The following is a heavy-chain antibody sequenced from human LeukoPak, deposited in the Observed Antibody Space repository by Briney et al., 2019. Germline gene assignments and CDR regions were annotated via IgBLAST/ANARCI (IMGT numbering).Heavy chain of an antibody. CDR2: INHSGST. D-gene: IGHD6-19*01. CDR3: ARVAGTRSVIPLNYFDY. J-gene: IGHJ4*02. V-gene: IGHV4-30-2*01. CDR1: GGSISSGGYY. Sequence: SQTLSLTCTVSGGSISSGGYYWSWIRQPPGKGLEWIGEINHSGSTNYNPSLKSRVTISVDTSKNQFSLKLSSVTAADTAVYYCARVAGTRSVIPLNYFDYWGQGTLVTVSS.